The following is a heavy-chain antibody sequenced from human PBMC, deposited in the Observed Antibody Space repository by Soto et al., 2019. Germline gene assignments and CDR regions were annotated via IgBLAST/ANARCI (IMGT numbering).Heavy chain of an antibody. Sequence: SQTLSLTCAISGDSVSSNSAAWNWVRQSPSRGLERLGRTYYRSKWYNDYAVSVKSRITINPDTSKNQFSLQLNSVTPEDTAVYYCARDRYYYDSSGYYVPGDYWGQGTLVTVSS. V-gene: IGHV6-1*01. CDR1: GDSVSSNSAA. CDR2: TYYRSKWYN. J-gene: IGHJ4*02. CDR3: ARDRYYYDSSGYYVPGDY. D-gene: IGHD3-22*01.